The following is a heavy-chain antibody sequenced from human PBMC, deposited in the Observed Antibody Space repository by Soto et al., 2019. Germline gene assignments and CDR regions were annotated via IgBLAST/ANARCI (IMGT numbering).Heavy chain of an antibody. Sequence: QVQLVQSGAEVKNPGASVKVSCKASGYRFTSYGIGWVRQAPGQGLEWMGWINAYNGNTNYAQNLQGRVTLTTDTSPSTAYMELRSLRSNDTAVYYCAKVDVYVTPSPQDVWGQGTTGTVSS. CDR3: AKVDVYVTPSPQDV. CDR1: GYRFTSYG. J-gene: IGHJ6*02. CDR2: INAYNGNT. V-gene: IGHV1-18*01. D-gene: IGHD3-16*01.